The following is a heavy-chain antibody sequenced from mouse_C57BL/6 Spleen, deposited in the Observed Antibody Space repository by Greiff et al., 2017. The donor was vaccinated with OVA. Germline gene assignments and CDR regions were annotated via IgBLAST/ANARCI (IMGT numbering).Heavy chain of an antibody. CDR3: ARRDDGYYLAWFAY. V-gene: IGHV1-53*01. J-gene: IGHJ3*01. CDR1: GYTFTSYW. Sequence: VQLVESGTELVKPGASVKLSCKASGYTFTSYWMHWVKQRPGQGLEWIGNINPSNGGTNYNEKFKSKATLTVDKSSSTAYMQLSSLTSEDSAVYYCARRDDGYYLAWFAYWGQGTLVTVSA. D-gene: IGHD2-3*01. CDR2: INPSNGGT.